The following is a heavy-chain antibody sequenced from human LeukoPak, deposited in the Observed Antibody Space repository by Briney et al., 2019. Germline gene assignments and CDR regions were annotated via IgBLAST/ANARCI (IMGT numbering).Heavy chain of an antibody. CDR3: ARDYCSSTSCYAHYYYYMDV. CDR1: GYTFTGYY. Sequence: ASVKVSCKASGYTFTGYYMHWVRQAPGKGLEWMGGFDPEDGETIYAQKFQGRVTMTEDTSTDTAYMELRSLRSDDTAVYYCARDYCSSTSCYAHYYYYMDVWGKGTTVTVSS. D-gene: IGHD2-2*01. J-gene: IGHJ6*03. CDR2: FDPEDGET. V-gene: IGHV1-24*01.